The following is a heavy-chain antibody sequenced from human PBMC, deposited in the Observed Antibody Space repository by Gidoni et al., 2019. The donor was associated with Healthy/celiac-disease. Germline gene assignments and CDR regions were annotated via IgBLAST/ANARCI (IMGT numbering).Heavy chain of an antibody. CDR3: AKDREYCGGDCYSYYFDY. D-gene: IGHD2-21*01. Sequence: EVQLLESGGGLVQPGGSLRLSCAASGFTFSSYAMSWVRQAPGKGLGWVSAISGSGGSTYYADSVKGRFTISRDNSKNTLYLQMNSLRAEDTAVYYCAKDREYCGGDCYSYYFDYWGQGTLVTVSS. CDR2: ISGSGGST. V-gene: IGHV3-23*01. CDR1: GFTFSSYA. J-gene: IGHJ4*02.